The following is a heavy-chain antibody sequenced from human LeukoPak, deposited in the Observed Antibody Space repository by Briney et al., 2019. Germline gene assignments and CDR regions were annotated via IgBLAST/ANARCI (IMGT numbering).Heavy chain of an antibody. CDR3: AREGPLFCGTDCFSF. Sequence: SETLSLTCTVSGGSLSNYYWSWVRQPAGKGLEWIGRIYGSGITDYNASLRSRVTMSIDKSQDQFSLKLTSVTAADTAVYYCAREGPLFCGTDCFSFWGQGTLVTVSS. J-gene: IGHJ4*02. CDR2: IYGSGIT. D-gene: IGHD2-21*02. CDR1: GGSLSNYY. V-gene: IGHV4-4*07.